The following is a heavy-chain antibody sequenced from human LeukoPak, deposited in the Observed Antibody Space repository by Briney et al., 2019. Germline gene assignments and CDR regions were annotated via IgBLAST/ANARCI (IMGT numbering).Heavy chain of an antibody. CDR3: ARDIYYYDSSGYYFPGGSDY. J-gene: IGHJ4*02. CDR1: GFTFSSYA. D-gene: IGHD3-22*01. CDR2: ISSGGSTI. V-gene: IGHV3-48*04. Sequence: PGGSQRLSCAASGFTFSSYAMRWVRPAPGKGLEGVSYISSGGSTIYYADSVKGGFTISRDNAKNSLYLQMNSLRAEDTAVYYCARDIYYYDSSGYYFPGGSDYWGQGTLVTVSS.